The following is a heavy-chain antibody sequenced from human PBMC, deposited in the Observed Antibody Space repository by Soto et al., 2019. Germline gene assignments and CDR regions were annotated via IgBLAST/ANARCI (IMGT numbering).Heavy chain of an antibody. CDR3: ARDSHDYGSGSVVPFDY. D-gene: IGHD3-10*01. CDR2: ISSSSSYI. CDR1: GFTFSSYS. V-gene: IGHV3-21*01. J-gene: IGHJ4*02. Sequence: GGSLRLSCAASGFTFSSYSMNWVRQAPGKGLEWVSSISSSSSYIYYAGSVKGRFTISRDNAKNSLYLQMNSLRAEDTAVYYCARDSHDYGSGSVVPFDYWRQGTLVTVSS.